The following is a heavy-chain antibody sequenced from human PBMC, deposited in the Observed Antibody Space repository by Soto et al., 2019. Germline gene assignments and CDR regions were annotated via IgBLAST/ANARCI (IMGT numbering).Heavy chain of an antibody. V-gene: IGHV1-69*13. CDR1: GGTFSSYA. Sequence: GASVKVSCKASGGTFSSYAISWVRQAPGQGLEWMGGIIPIFGTANYAQKFQGRVTITADESTSTAYMELSSLRSEDTAVYYCASDGGDYTLNYGMDVWGQGTTVTAP. CDR3: ASDGGDYTLNYGMDV. D-gene: IGHD1-26*01. J-gene: IGHJ6*02. CDR2: IIPIFGTA.